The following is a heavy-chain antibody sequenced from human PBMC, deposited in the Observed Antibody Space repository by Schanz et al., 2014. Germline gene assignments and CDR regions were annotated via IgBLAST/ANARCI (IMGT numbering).Heavy chain of an antibody. CDR3: ARDPNTSAWLPYFDA. V-gene: IGHV3-30*04. Sequence: DLVESGGGVFQPGRSLTLSCAVSTSLFSRSVIHWVRQAPGKGLEWVAVMWNDGIKTHYADSGKGRFTISRDNSKNTVYLQMNSLRTDDTAMYYCARDPNTSAWLPYFDAWGQGTLVTVSS. CDR2: MWNDGIKT. CDR1: TSLFSRSV. D-gene: IGHD6-19*01. J-gene: IGHJ4*02.